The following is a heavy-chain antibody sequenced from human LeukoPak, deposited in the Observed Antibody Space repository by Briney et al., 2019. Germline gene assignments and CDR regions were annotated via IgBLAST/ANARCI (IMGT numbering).Heavy chain of an antibody. V-gene: IGHV3-30*02. CDR2: IRYDGSNK. D-gene: IGHD2-15*01. J-gene: IGHJ4*02. CDR1: GFTFSSYG. Sequence: PGGSLRLSCAASGFTFSSYGMHWVRQAPGKGLEWVAFIRYDGSNKYYADSVKGRFTISRDNSKNTLYLQMNSLRAEDTAVYYCARFGVVAAVDYWGQGTLVTVSS. CDR3: ARFGVVAAVDY.